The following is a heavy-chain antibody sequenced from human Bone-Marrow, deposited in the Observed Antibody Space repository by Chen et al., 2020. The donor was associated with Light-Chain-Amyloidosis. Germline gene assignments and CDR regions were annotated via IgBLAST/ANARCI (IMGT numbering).Heavy chain of an antibody. CDR3: AREGRYITMVRGVIRYYYYMDV. CDR2: IKQDGSEK. Sequence: EVQLVESGGGLVQPGGSLRLSCAASGFTFSSYWMGWVRQAPGKGLEWVANIKQDGSEKYYVDSVKGRFTISRDNAKNSLYLQMNSLRAEDTAVYYCAREGRYITMVRGVIRYYYYMDVWGKGTTVTVSS. CDR1: GFTFSSYW. V-gene: IGHV3-7*01. D-gene: IGHD3-10*01. J-gene: IGHJ6*03.